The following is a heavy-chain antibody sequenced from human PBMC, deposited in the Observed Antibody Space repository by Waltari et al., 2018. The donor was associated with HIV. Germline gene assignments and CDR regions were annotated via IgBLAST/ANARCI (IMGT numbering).Heavy chain of an antibody. J-gene: IGHJ6*02. Sequence: HLVETGRGRVKPGGHPSLSCAAPGLTLTRITLNWLVQAPGKGLGWVSSISSSSSYIDYEYSVKGRFTISRDNAKNSLYLQMNSLRAEDTAVYYCARSVYSYGYLTYYYGMDVWGQGTTVTVSS. CDR2: ISSSSSYI. D-gene: IGHD5-18*01. CDR3: ARSVYSYGYLTYYYGMDV. V-gene: IGHV3-21*01. CDR1: GLTLTRIT.